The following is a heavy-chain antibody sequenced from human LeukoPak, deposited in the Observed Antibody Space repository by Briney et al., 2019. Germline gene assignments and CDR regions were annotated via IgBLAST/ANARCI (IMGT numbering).Heavy chain of an antibody. J-gene: IGHJ4*02. Sequence: ASVKVSCKASGYTFTGYYMHWVPQAPGQGLEWMGWINPNSGGTNYAQKFQGRVTMPRDTSISPAYMKLSRLRSDDTAVYYCARDDGGYEAYFDYWGQGTLVTVSS. CDR1: GYTFTGYY. CDR2: INPNSGGT. CDR3: ARDDGGYEAYFDY. D-gene: IGHD5-12*01. V-gene: IGHV1-2*02.